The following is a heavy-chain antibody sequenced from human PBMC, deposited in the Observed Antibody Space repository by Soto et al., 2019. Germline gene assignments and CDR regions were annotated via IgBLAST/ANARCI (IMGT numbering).Heavy chain of an antibody. D-gene: IGHD1-1*01. J-gene: IGHJ5*02. V-gene: IGHV1-18*01. CDR1: GYTFTSYG. CDR2: ISPYNGYT. Sequence: QVQLVQSGAEVKESGASVKVSCKASGYTFTSYGLSWVRQAPGQGLEWMGWISPYNGYTIYAQKFQGRVTMTTDTSXXTADMELRSLSSDDTAVYYCARATTATTGYNWFDPWGQGTLVTVSS. CDR3: ARATTATTGYNWFDP.